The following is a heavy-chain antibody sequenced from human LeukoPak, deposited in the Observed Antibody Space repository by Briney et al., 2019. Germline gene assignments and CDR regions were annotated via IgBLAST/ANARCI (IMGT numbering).Heavy chain of an antibody. CDR3: ARGRRFGGFYYYYMDV. V-gene: IGHV3-74*01. CDR2: INSDGSST. CDR1: GFTFSSYW. Sequence: GGSLRLSCAASGFTFSSYWMHWVRQAPGKGLVWVSRINSDGSSTSYADSVKGRFTISRDNAKNTLYLQMNSLRAEDTAVYYCARGRRFGGFYYYYMDVWGKGTTVTISS. D-gene: IGHD3-16*01. J-gene: IGHJ6*03.